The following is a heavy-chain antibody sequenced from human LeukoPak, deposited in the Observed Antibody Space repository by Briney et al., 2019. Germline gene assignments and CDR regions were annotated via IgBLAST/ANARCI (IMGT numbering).Heavy chain of an antibody. D-gene: IGHD3-10*01. CDR1: GFTFNTHA. CDR3: AKDRPNFYETSGSYYKIKGDF. V-gene: IGHV3-23*01. Sequence: GGSLRLSCEASGFTFNTHAMSWARQAPGKGLEWVASVTSSGRTPYYADSVKGRFTISRDNSKNTLYLQMNSVRGEDTAVYYCAKDRPNFYETSGSYYKIKGDFWGQGSLVTVSS. CDR2: VTSSGRTP. J-gene: IGHJ4*02.